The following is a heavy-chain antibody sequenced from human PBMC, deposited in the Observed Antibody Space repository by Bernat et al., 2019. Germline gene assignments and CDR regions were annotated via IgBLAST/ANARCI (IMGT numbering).Heavy chain of an antibody. CDR2: IYYSGST. Sequence: QLQLQESGPGLVKPSETLSLTCTVSGGSISSSSYYWGWIRQPPGKGLEWIGSIYYSGSTYYNPSPKSRVTISVDTSKNQFSLKLSSVTAADTAVYYCARHRLLTARPIAVAADFDYWGQGTLVTVSS. D-gene: IGHD6-19*01. J-gene: IGHJ4*02. CDR1: GGSISSSSYY. CDR3: ARHRLLTARPIAVAADFDY. V-gene: IGHV4-39*01.